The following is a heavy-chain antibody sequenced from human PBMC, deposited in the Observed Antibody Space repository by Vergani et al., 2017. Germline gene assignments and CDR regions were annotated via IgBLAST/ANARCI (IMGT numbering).Heavy chain of an antibody. J-gene: IGHJ4*02. CDR2: IKQDGSEK. V-gene: IGHV3-7*01. D-gene: IGHD2-8*01. Sequence: DVQIVESGGGLVQPGGSLRLSCTGSEFILGTYWMTWVRQAPRKGLEWVASIKQDGSEKQYVDSVKGRFTISRDNAKKSVYLQMNSLRAEDTAMYFCARGLWDCTHIRCSPPSYWGQGTQVTVSS. CDR1: EFILGTYW. CDR3: ARGLWDCTHIRCSPPSY.